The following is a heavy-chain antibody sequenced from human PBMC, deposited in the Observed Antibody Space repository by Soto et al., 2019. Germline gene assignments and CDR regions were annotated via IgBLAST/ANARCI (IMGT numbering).Heavy chain of an antibody. CDR3: ARDRGGHNWNYSFDY. Sequence: ASVKVSCKASGYTFTSYYIHWVRQAPGQGLEWMGIIYPSGGSTSYAQKFQGRVTMTSDTSTSTVYMELSSLRSEDTAVYFCARDRGGHNWNYSFDYWGQGTLVTVSS. V-gene: IGHV1-46*01. J-gene: IGHJ4*02. D-gene: IGHD1-7*01. CDR1: GYTFTSYY. CDR2: IYPSGGST.